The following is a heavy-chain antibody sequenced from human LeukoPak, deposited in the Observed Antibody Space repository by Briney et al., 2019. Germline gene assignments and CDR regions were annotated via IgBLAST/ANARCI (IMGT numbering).Heavy chain of an antibody. CDR3: ARASGGYDLPFDY. D-gene: IGHD5-12*01. Sequence: GASVKVSCKASGGTFSSYAISWVRQAPGQGLEWMGGIIPIFGTANYAQKFQGRVTITTDEPTSTAYMELSSLRSEDTAVYYCARASGGYDLPFDYWGQGTLVTVSS. CDR2: IIPIFGTA. CDR1: GGTFSSYA. J-gene: IGHJ4*02. V-gene: IGHV1-69*05.